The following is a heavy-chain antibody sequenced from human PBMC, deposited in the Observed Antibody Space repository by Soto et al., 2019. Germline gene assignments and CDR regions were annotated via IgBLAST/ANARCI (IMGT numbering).Heavy chain of an antibody. CDR3: ARDSSPYGDYVGFDY. V-gene: IGHV1-18*01. CDR1: DYTFTSYG. CDR2: ISAYNGNT. J-gene: IGHJ4*02. Sequence: QVQLVQSGAEVKKPGASVKVSCKASDYTFTSYGISRVRQAPGQGLEWMGWISAYNGNTNYAQKLQGRVTMTTDTSTSTAYMELRSLRSDDTAVYYCARDSSPYGDYVGFDYWGQGTLVTVSS. D-gene: IGHD4-17*01.